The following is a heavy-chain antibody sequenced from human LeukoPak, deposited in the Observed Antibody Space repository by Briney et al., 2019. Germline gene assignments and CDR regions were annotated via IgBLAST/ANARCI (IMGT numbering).Heavy chain of an antibody. J-gene: IGHJ6*03. Sequence: GGSLRLSCAASGFTFSSYAMNWVRQAPGKGLEWVSSISSGSSYIYYADSLKGRFTISRDNAKNSLYLQMNSLRAEDTAVYYCAREGPIVAAYYYMDVWSKGTTVTVSS. V-gene: IGHV3-21*01. CDR1: GFTFSSYA. D-gene: IGHD5-12*01. CDR3: AREGPIVAAYYYMDV. CDR2: ISSGSSYI.